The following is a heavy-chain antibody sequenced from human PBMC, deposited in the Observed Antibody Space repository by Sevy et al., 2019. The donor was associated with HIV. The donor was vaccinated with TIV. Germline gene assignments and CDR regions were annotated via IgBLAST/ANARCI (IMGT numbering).Heavy chain of an antibody. CDR1: GISFTTSG. V-gene: IGHV3-30*18. Sequence: GGSLRLSCVVSGISFTTSGMHWVRQAPGKGVEWVAVISYHGRDKFYAQSVKGRSTISRDNSKNMLYLQINSLRAEDTAVYYCAKDFTGYNGMDVWGQGTMVTVSS. D-gene: IGHD3-9*01. J-gene: IGHJ6*02. CDR2: ISYHGRDK. CDR3: AKDFTGYNGMDV.